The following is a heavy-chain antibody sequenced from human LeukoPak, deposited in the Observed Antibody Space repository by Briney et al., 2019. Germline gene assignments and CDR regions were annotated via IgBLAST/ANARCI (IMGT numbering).Heavy chain of an antibody. CDR2: ISSSGSTI. CDR1: GFTFSSYE. V-gene: IGHV3-48*03. Sequence: PGGSLRLSCAASGFTFSSYEMNWVRQAPGKGLEWVSYISSSGSTIYYADSVKGRFTISRDNAKNSLYLQMNSLRAEDTAVYYCARDEYSSGWYGPLNWYFDLWGRGTLVTVSS. CDR3: ARDEYSSGWYGPLNWYFDL. J-gene: IGHJ2*01. D-gene: IGHD6-19*01.